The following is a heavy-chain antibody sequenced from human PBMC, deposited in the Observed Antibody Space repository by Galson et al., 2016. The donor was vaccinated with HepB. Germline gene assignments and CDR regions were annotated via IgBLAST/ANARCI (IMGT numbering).Heavy chain of an antibody. Sequence: SETLSLTCNVSGGSITSYFWGWIRQPPGKGLEWIGYTFYSGTTNYHPSLQSRVTMSVDMSKNQLSLKLSSVTAADTAVYYCARGRSGYSGIADWGQGTLVTVSS. J-gene: IGHJ4*02. CDR2: TFYSGTT. D-gene: IGHD3-22*01. CDR3: ARGRSGYSGIAD. CDR1: GGSITSYF. V-gene: IGHV4-59*01.